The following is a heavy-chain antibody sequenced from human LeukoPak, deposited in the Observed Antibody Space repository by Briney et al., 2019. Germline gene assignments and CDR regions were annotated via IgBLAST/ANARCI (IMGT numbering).Heavy chain of an antibody. V-gene: IGHV4-39*01. D-gene: IGHD2-15*01. CDR3: ARLVVVAATR. Sequence: PSETLSLTCTVSGGSISSSSYYWGWIRQPPGKGLEWIGSIYYSGSTYYNPYLKSRVTISVDTSKNQFSLKLSSVTAADTAVYYCARLVVVAATRWGQGTLVTVSS. CDR1: GGSISSSSYY. CDR2: IYYSGST. J-gene: IGHJ4*02.